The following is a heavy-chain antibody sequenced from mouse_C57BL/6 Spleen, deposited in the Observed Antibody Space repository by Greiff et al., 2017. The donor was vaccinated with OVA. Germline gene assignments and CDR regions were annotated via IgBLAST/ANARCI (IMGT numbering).Heavy chain of an antibody. D-gene: IGHD2-1*01. CDR1: GFSLTSYG. V-gene: IGHV2-2*01. Sequence: QVQLKESGPGLVQPSQSLSITCTVSGFSLTSYGVHWVRQSPGKGLEWLGVIWSGGSTDYNAAFISRLSISKDNSKSQVFFKMNSLQADDTAIYYCARKKVYGKRDYYAMDYWGQGTSVTVSS. CDR2: IWSGGST. J-gene: IGHJ4*01. CDR3: ARKKVYGKRDYYAMDY.